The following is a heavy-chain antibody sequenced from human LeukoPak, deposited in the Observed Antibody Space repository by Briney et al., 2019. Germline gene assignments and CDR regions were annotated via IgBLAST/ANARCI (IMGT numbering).Heavy chain of an antibody. J-gene: IGHJ3*02. CDR3: ARGKWELHAFDI. CDR1: GFPFSPYF. Sequence: GGSLRLSCAPSGFPFSPYFMHWARQAPGKGLEWVAVISNDGNLKNYADSVKGRFTISRDNSKNALYLQMNSLRAEDTAVYYCARGKWELHAFDIWGQGTMVTVSS. V-gene: IGHV3-30-3*01. CDR2: ISNDGNLK. D-gene: IGHD1-26*01.